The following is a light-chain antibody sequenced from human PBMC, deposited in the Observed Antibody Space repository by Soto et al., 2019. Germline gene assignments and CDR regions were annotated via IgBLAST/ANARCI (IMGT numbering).Light chain of an antibody. CDR2: GNS. Sequence: QSVLTQPPSVSGAPGQRVTISCTGSSSNIGAGYDVHWYQQLPGTAPKLLSYGNSNRPSGVPDRFSGSKSGTSDSLAITGRQAEDEADYYCQSYDSSLSGSVFGGGTQLTVL. V-gene: IGLV1-40*01. J-gene: IGLJ7*01. CDR1: SSNIGAGYD. CDR3: QSYDSSLSGSV.